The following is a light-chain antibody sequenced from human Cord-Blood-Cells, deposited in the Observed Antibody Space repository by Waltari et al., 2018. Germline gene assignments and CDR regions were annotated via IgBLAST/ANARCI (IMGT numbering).Light chain of an antibody. CDR1: SSDVGGYKY. CDR3: SSYTSSSTGV. Sequence: QSALTQPASVSGSPGQSLTISCTGTSSDVGGYKYVSWYQQHPGKAPKLMIYDVSKRPSGVSNRFSGSKSGNTASLTISGLQAEDEADYYCSSYTSSSTGVFGTGTKVTVL. V-gene: IGLV2-14*03. CDR2: DVS. J-gene: IGLJ1*01.